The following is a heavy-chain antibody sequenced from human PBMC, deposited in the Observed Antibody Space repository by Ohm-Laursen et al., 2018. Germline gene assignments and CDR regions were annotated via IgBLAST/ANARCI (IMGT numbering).Heavy chain of an antibody. CDR2: ISYDGSNK. D-gene: IGHD3-3*01. J-gene: IGHJ6*02. CDR3: AKRYYDFWSGYYPLVDV. CDR1: GFTFNSYS. V-gene: IGHV3-30*18. Sequence: RSLRLSCTASGFTFNSYSMHWVRQAPGKGLEWVAVISYDGSNKYYVDSVKGRFTISRDNSKNTLYLQMNSLRAEDTAVYYCAKRYYDFWSGYYPLVDVWGQGTTVTVSS.